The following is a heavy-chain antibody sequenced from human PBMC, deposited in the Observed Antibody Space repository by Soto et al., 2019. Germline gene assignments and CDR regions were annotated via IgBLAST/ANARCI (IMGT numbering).Heavy chain of an antibody. CDR2: ISYDESNK. J-gene: IGHJ4*02. V-gene: IGHV3-30-3*01. D-gene: IGHD6-13*01. CDR1: GFTFSDYI. Sequence: TGGSLRLSCAASGFTFSDYIMHWVRLAPGKGLEWVAVISYDESNKNIADSVKGRFTISRDNSKNTLYLQMNSLRAEDTAVYYCAREKLPATGREFDYWGQGTMVTVSS. CDR3: AREKLPATGREFDY.